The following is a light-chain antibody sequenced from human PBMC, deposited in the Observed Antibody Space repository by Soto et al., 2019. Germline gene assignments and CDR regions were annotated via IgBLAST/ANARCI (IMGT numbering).Light chain of an antibody. J-gene: IGKJ1*01. CDR3: QHLEGYPRT. CDR2: AAS. CDR1: QGISNY. Sequence: IQLTPSPSSLSASVGDRVTSTCRASQGISNYLAWYQKKPGTAPTLLIYAASTLQSGVPSRFSGSGSGTDFTLIISSLQPEDFAPYYCQHLEGYPRTFGLGTKVEV. V-gene: IGKV1-9*01.